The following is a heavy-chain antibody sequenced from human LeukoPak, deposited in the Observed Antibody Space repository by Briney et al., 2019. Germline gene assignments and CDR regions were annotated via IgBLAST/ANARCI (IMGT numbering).Heavy chain of an antibody. V-gene: IGHV3-15*01. J-gene: IGHJ4*02. CDR3: TTDPSVPAAIVNDY. Sequence: PGGSLRLSCAASGFTFSNAWMSWVRQAPGKGLEWVGRIKSKTDGGTTDYAAPVKGRFTISRDDSKNTLYLQMNSLKTEDTAVYYCTTDPSVPAAIVNDYWGQGTLVTVSS. CDR1: GFTFSNAW. CDR2: IKSKTDGGTT. D-gene: IGHD2-2*01.